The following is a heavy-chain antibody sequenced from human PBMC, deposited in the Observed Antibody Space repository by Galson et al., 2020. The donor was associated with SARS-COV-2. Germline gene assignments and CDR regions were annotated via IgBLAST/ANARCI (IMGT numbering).Heavy chain of an antibody. D-gene: IGHD3-22*01. Sequence: GESLKISCAASGFSFSDYWMHWVRQAPGKGLVWVSRINNFGNSTNYADSVRGRFTVSRDNAKNMLYLQMNSLRAEDTAVYYCARHSSGDYWGQGPRVTGSS. CDR2: INNFGNST. V-gene: IGHV3-74*01. CDR3: ARHSSGDY. J-gene: IGHJ4*02. CDR1: GFSFSDYW.